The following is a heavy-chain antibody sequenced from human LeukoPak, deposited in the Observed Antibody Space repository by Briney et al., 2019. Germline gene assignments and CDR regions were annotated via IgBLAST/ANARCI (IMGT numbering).Heavy chain of an antibody. Sequence: PGRSLRLSCAASGFTFDDYAMHWVRQAPGKGLEWVSGISWNSGSIGYADSVKGRFTISRDNAKNSLYLQMNSLRAEDTAVYYCASRQYGNYWGQGTLVTVSS. CDR3: ASRQYGNY. CDR2: ISWNSGSI. J-gene: IGHJ4*02. V-gene: IGHV3-9*01. D-gene: IGHD1-26*01. CDR1: GFTFDDYA.